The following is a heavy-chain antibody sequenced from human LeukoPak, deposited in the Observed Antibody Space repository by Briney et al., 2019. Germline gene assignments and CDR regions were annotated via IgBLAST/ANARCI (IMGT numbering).Heavy chain of an antibody. CDR1: GFTFSDYY. CDR3: TRSQYGSGVPYYYYYVDV. Sequence: GGSLRLSCAASGFTFSDYYMSWIRQAPGKGLEWVSYISSSGSTIYYADSVKGRFTISRDNAKNSLYLQMNSLRAEDTAVYYCTRSQYGSGVPYYYYYVDVWGKGTTVTVSS. D-gene: IGHD3-10*01. CDR2: ISSSGSTI. J-gene: IGHJ6*03. V-gene: IGHV3-11*01.